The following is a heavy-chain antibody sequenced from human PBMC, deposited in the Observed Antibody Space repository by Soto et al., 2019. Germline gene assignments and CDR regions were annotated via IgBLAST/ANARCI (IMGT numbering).Heavy chain of an antibody. CDR2: INYNGGTT. Sequence: SLRLSCSAPGFPFSNHAMHWVRQAPGKGLEYVSAINYNGGTTYYVDSVKGRFNISRDNSKNTLYLQMSSLKVEDTAMYHCVTWGGIEARNLDHWGQGTLVTVSS. D-gene: IGHD6-6*01. J-gene: IGHJ4*02. CDR3: VTWGGIEARNLDH. CDR1: GFPFSNHA. V-gene: IGHV3-64D*06.